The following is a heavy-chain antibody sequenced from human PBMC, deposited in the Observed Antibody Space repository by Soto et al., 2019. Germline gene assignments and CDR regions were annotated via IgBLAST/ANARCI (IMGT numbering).Heavy chain of an antibody. CDR2: IWYDGSNK. J-gene: IGHJ6*02. D-gene: IGHD1-20*01. CDR1: GFTFSSYG. CDR3: ERDLLPNNWNYGMDV. V-gene: IGHV3-33*01. Sequence: PGGSLRLSCAASGFTFSSYGMHWVRQAPGKGLEWVAVIWYDGSNKYYADSVKGRFTISRDNSKNTLYLQMNSLRAEDTAVYYCERDLLPNNWNYGMDVWGQGTTVTVSS.